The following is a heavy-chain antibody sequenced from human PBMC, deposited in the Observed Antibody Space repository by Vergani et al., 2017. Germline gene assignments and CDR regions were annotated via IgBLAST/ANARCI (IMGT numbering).Heavy chain of an antibody. D-gene: IGHD1-1*01. CDR1: GFNFKSQW. V-gene: IGHV3-23*04. CDR2: INTNGDYT. Sequence: EVQLVESGGNQVQPGSSLRLSCVVSGFNFKSQWMHWVRQSPGKGLEWVSTINTNGDYTRYGDSVKGRFTISRDNSKSTLYLQMNSLRAEDTAIYYCAKGGWNYWFDSWGQGTLVIVS. CDR3: AKGGWNYWFDS. J-gene: IGHJ5*01.